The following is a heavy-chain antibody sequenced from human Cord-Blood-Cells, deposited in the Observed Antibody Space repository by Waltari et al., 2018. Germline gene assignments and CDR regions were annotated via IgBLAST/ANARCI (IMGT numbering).Heavy chain of an antibody. CDR3: ARGGGAARDDAFDI. D-gene: IGHD6-6*01. Sequence: QVQLQQWGAGLLKPSETLSLTCAVYGGSFSGYYWSWIRQPPGKGLEWIGEINHSGSTNYNPSLKSRVTISVDTSKSQFSLKLSSVTAADTSVYYCARGGGAARDDAFDIWGQGTMVTVSS. V-gene: IGHV4-34*01. J-gene: IGHJ3*02. CDR2: INHSGST. CDR1: GGSFSGYY.